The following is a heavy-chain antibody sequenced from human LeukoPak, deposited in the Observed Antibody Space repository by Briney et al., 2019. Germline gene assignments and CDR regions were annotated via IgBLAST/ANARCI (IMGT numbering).Heavy chain of an antibody. CDR1: GFAFSSYE. D-gene: IGHD2-2*01. Sequence: PGGSLRLSCAASGFAFSSYEMNWVRQAPGKGLEWVSYISSSGSTIYYAHSVKGRFTISRDNAKNSLYLQMNSLRAEDTAVYYCARDYKDIVVVPAARHYYYYGMDVWGKGTTVTVSS. CDR2: ISSSGSTI. V-gene: IGHV3-48*03. CDR3: ARDYKDIVVVPAARHYYYYGMDV. J-gene: IGHJ6*04.